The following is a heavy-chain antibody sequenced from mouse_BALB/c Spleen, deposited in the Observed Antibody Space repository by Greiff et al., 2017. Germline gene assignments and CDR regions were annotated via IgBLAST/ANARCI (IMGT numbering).Heavy chain of an antibody. Sequence: EVHGVESGGGLVQPGGSLKLSCAASGFTFSSYTMSWVRQTPEKRLEWVAYISNGGGSTYYPDTVKGRFTISRDNAKNTLYLQMSSLKSEDTAMYYCARRDYCGSSSWFAYWGQGTLVTVSA. V-gene: IGHV5-12-2*01. CDR3: ARRDYCGSSSWFAY. D-gene: IGHD1-1*01. J-gene: IGHJ3*01. CDR1: GFTFSSYT. CDR2: ISNGGGST.